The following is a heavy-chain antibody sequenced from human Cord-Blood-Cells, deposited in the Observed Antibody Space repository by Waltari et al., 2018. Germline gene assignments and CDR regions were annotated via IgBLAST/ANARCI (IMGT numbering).Heavy chain of an antibody. CDR2: ISWNSGSI. Sequence: EVQLVESGGGLVQPGRSLRLSCEASGFTFDAYALHWVRQAPGKGLEWVSGISWNSGSIGYADSVKGRFTISRDNAKNSLYLQMNSLRAEDMALYYCAKGSSGSPHDAFDIWGQGTMVTVSS. V-gene: IGHV3-9*03. J-gene: IGHJ3*02. CDR1: GFTFDAYA. CDR3: AKGSSGSPHDAFDI. D-gene: IGHD6-19*01.